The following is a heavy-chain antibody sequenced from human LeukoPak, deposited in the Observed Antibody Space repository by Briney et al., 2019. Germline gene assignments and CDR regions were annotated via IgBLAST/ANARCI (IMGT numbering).Heavy chain of an antibody. Sequence: PGGSLRLSCAASGFTFSSYAMSWVRQAPGKGLEWVSAISGSGGSTYYADSVKGRFTISRDNSKNTLYLQMNSLRAEDTAVYYCARQTLYSGYDMYYYYYGMDVWGQGTTVTVSS. V-gene: IGHV3-23*01. CDR2: ISGSGGST. CDR1: GFTFSSYA. J-gene: IGHJ6*02. CDR3: ARQTLYSGYDMYYYYYGMDV. D-gene: IGHD5-12*01.